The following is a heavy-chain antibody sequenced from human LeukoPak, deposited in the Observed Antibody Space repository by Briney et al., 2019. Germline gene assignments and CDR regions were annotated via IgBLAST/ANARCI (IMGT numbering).Heavy chain of an antibody. CDR2: ITRSSTYT. CDR3: ARDATVTNGGVNDGMDV. V-gene: IGHV3-11*05. CDR1: GFTFSDYY. J-gene: IGHJ6*02. Sequence: GGSLRLSCAASGFTFSDYYMSWIRQAPGKGPEWVSYITRSSTYTIYADSVKGRFTISRDNAKNSLYLQMDSLRAEDTAVYYCARDATVTNGGVNDGMDVWGQGTTVTVSS. D-gene: IGHD3-16*01.